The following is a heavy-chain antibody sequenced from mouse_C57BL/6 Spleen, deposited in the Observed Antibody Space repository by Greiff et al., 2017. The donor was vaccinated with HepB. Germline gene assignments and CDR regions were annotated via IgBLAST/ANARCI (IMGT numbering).Heavy chain of an antibody. CDR1: GISITTGNYR. D-gene: IGHD2-1*01. Sequence: EVKVVESGPGLVKPSQTVFLTCTVTGISITTGNYRWSWIRQFPGNKLEWIGYIYYSGTITYNPSLTSRTTITRDTPKNQFFLEMNSLTAEDTATYYCARGRGNPHWYFDVWGTGTTVTVSS. J-gene: IGHJ1*03. CDR2: IYYSGTI. V-gene: IGHV3-5*01. CDR3: ARGRGNPHWYFDV.